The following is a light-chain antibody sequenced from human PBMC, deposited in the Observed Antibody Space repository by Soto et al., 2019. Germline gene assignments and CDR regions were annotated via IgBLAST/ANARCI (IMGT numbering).Light chain of an antibody. J-gene: IGKJ5*01. V-gene: IGKV1-39*01. CDR1: QSINNY. Sequence: MTQSPASLSVSVGDRVTITCRASQSINNYLNWYLQRPGQAPKLLIRSASTLQRGVPSRFSGSGSRTEFTLTIADLQPDDFGTYYCQQSLTMPITFGHGTRVEIK. CDR2: SAS. CDR3: QQSLTMPIT.